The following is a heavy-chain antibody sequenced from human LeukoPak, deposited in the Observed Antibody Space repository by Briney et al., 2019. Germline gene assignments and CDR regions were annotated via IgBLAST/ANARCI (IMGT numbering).Heavy chain of an antibody. CDR1: GGSISSSGYY. J-gene: IGHJ4*02. CDR2: IYYSGST. D-gene: IGHD3-22*01. V-gene: IGHV4-39*07. CDR3: ARDPRFIPMRDSSGYYYDY. Sequence: RTSETLSLTCTVSGGSISSSGYYWGWIRQPPGKGLEWIGSIYYSGSTYYNPSLKSRVTISVDTSKNQFSLKLSSVTAADTAVYYCARDPRFIPMRDSSGYYYDYWGQGTLVTVSS.